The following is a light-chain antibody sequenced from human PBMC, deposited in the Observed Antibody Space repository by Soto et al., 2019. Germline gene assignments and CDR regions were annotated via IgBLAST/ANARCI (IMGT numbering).Light chain of an antibody. V-gene: IGKV3D-20*01. CDR2: DTS. Sequence: EIVLTQSPASMSLSAGERATLSCGASESVSYSYVAGYQVKGGLAPRLLIHDTSTRASGIPDRFSGSKSGTDFTLTIRGLEPEDAAMYYCQQYGSSPITFGQGTRLEIK. J-gene: IGKJ5*01. CDR3: QQYGSSPIT. CDR1: ESVSYSY.